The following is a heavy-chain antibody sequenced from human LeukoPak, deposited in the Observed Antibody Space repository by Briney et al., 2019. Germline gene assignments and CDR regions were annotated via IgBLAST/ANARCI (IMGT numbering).Heavy chain of an antibody. J-gene: IGHJ4*02. CDR1: GFTFSSYE. V-gene: IGHV3-48*03. CDR3: ARGTSGWPRGYFDY. CDR2: ISSSGSTI. D-gene: IGHD6-19*01. Sequence: GSLRLSCAASGFTFSSYEMNWVRQAPGKGLEWVSYISSSGSTIYYADSVKGRFTISRDNAKNSLYLQMNSLRAEDTAVYYCARGTSGWPRGYFDYWGQGTLVTVSS.